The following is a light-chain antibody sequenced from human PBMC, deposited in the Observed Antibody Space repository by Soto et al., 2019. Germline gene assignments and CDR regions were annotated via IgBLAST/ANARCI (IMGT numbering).Light chain of an antibody. J-gene: IGKJ1*01. CDR2: DAS. Sequence: DIQMTQSPSTLSASVGDSVTITCRASQTISNWLAWYQQKPGKAPKVLIYDASSLQSGVPSRFSGSGSGTEFTLTISSLQPDDFATYYCQHYNSYAYTFGQGTKVDI. CDR1: QTISNW. CDR3: QHYNSYAYT. V-gene: IGKV1-5*01.